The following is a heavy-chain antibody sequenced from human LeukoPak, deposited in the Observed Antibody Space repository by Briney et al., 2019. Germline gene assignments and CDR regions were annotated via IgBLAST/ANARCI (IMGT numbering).Heavy chain of an antibody. CDR1: GFTVSSNY. CDR2: IYSGCST. CDR3: AITRYSGSYYGY. D-gene: IGHD1-26*01. V-gene: IGHV3-66*01. J-gene: IGHJ4*02. Sequence: GGSLRLSCAASGFTVSSNYMSWVRQAPGKGLEWVSVIYSGCSTYYADSVKGRFTISRDNSKNTLYLQMNSLRAEDTAVYYCAITRYSGSYYGYWGQGTLVTVSS.